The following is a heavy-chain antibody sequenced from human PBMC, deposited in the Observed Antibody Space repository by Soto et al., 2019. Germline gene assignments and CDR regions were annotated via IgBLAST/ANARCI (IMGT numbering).Heavy chain of an antibody. CDR3: ARVSDTAMVPTYFDY. J-gene: IGHJ4*02. D-gene: IGHD5-18*01. V-gene: IGHV4-59*12. CDR2: IYHSGST. CDR1: GGSISSYY. Sequence: SETLSLTCTVSGGSISSYYWSWIRQPPGKGLEWIGYIYHSGSTYYNPSLKSRVTISVDRSKNQFSLKLSSVTAADTAVYYCARVSDTAMVPTYFDYWGQGTLVTVSS.